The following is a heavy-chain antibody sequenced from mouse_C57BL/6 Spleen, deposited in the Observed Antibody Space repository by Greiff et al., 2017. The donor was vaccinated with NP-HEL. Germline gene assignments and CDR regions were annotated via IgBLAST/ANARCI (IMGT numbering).Heavy chain of an antibody. D-gene: IGHD1-1*01. V-gene: IGHV1-82*01. CDR3: AAPITTVPWFAY. Sequence: VQLQQSGPELVKPGASVKISCKASGYAFSSSWMNWVKQRPGKGLEWIGRIYPGDGDTNYNGKFKGKATLTADKSSSTAYMQRSSLTSEDSAVYFCAAPITTVPWFAYWGQGTLVTVSA. CDR2: IYPGDGDT. J-gene: IGHJ3*01. CDR1: GYAFSSSW.